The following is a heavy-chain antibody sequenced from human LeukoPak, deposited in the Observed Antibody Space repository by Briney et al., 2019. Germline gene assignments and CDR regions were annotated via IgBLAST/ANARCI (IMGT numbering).Heavy chain of an antibody. V-gene: IGHV3-66*01. D-gene: IGHD1-14*01. Sequence: GGSLRLSCAASGFTVSSNYMSWVRQAPGKGLEWVSVIYSGGSTYYADSVKGRFTISGDNSKNTLYLQMNSLRAEDTAVYYCARDDRKPPYYYYGMDVWGQGTTVTVSS. CDR3: ARDDRKPPYYYYGMDV. CDR2: IYSGGST. CDR1: GFTVSSNY. J-gene: IGHJ6*02.